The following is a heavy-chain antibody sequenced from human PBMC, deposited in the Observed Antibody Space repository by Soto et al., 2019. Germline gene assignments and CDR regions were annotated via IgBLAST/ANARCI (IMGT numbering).Heavy chain of an antibody. CDR1: GGSISSYY. CDR2: IYYSGST. CDR3: AREPYGDYANWFDP. V-gene: IGHV4-59*01. D-gene: IGHD4-17*01. Sequence: QVQLQESGPGLVKPSETLSLTCTVSGGSISSYYWSWIRQPPGKGLEWIGYIYYSGSTNYNPSLKSRVTISVDTSKNQFSLNLSSVTAADTAVYYCAREPYGDYANWFDPWGQGTLVTVSS. J-gene: IGHJ5*02.